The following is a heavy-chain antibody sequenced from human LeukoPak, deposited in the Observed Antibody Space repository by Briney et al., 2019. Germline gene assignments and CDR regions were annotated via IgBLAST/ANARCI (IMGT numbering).Heavy chain of an antibody. J-gene: IGHJ6*02. D-gene: IGHD3-3*01. CDR3: AGSLSGYYPQYGMDV. CDR2: MNPNSGNT. V-gene: IGHV1-8*01. CDR1: GCTFTSYD. Sequence: ASVKVSCKASGCTFTSYDINWVRQATGQGLEWMGWMNPNSGNTGYAQKFQGRVTMTRNTSISTAYMELSSLRSEDTAVYYCAGSLSGYYPQYGMDVWGQGTTVTVSS.